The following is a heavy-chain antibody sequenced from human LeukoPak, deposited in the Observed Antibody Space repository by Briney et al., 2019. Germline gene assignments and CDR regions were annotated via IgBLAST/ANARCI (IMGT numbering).Heavy chain of an antibody. J-gene: IGHJ4*02. V-gene: IGHV1-69*13. CDR3: ARGYGDYVGYFDY. CDR2: ILPVSRVG. D-gene: IGHD4-17*01. CDR1: GGTFSDNA. Sequence: SVKVSCKAPGGTFSDNAISWVRQAPGQRLEWMGGILPVSRVGNYAQKFQGRLTITADESTNTTYMEVTSLTSDDTAVYYCARGYGDYVGYFDYWGQGTLVTVSS.